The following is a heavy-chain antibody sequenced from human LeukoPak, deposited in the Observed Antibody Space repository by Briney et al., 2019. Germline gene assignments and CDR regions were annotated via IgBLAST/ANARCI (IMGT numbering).Heavy chain of an antibody. D-gene: IGHD5-24*01. CDR1: GFTFSSYA. CDR3: ARDQDVEMATIIPY. Sequence: SGGSLRLSCAASGFTFSSYAMHWVRQAPGKGLEWVAVISYDGSNKYYADSGKGRFTISRDNSKNTLYLQMNSLRAEDTAVYYCARDQDVEMATIIPYWGQGTLVTVSS. CDR2: ISYDGSNK. J-gene: IGHJ4*02. V-gene: IGHV3-30*04.